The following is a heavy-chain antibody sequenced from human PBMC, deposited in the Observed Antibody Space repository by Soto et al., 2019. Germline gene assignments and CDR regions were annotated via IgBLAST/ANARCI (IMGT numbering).Heavy chain of an antibody. CDR1: GFTFGKYW. D-gene: IGHD1-1*01. V-gene: IGHV3-74*01. CDR2: INDYMTTI. J-gene: IGHJ4*02. CDR3: TRGGLERFDF. Sequence: EVQLVESGGGLVQPGGSLRLSCAASGFTFGKYWMHWVRQAPGKGLVWVSRINDYMTTINYADSVRGRFTISRDNTRNTLFLQMNSLTVEDTAVYYCTRGGLERFDFWGQGVLVTVSS.